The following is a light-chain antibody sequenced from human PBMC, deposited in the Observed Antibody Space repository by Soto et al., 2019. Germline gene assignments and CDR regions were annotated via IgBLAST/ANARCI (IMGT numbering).Light chain of an antibody. CDR1: QSVSSY. J-gene: IGKJ4*01. CDR3: QQRSNWFLT. CDR2: DAS. V-gene: IGKV3-11*01. Sequence: IVLTQSPATLSLSPGERVTLSCRASQSVSSYLAWYQQKPGQAPRLLIYDASNRATGIPARFSGSGSGTDFTLTISSLEPEDFAVYYCQQRSNWFLTFGGGTKVDIK.